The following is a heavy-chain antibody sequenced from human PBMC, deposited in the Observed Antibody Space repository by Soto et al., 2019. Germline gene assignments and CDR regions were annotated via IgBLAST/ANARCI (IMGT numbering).Heavy chain of an antibody. V-gene: IGHV1-18*01. CDR3: AVTLLDYGGNLLNGMDV. Sequence: QVQLVQSGAEVKKPGASVKVSCKASGYTFTSYGISWVRQAPGQGLEWMGWISAYNGNTNYAQKLQGRVTMTTDTSTSTAYMELRSLRSDDTAVYYCAVTLLDYGGNLLNGMDVWGQGTTVTVSS. CDR1: GYTFTSYG. D-gene: IGHD4-17*01. J-gene: IGHJ6*02. CDR2: ISAYNGNT.